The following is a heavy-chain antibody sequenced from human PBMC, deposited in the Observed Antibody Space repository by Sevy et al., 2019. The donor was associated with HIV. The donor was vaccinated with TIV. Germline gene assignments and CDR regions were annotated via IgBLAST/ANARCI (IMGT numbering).Heavy chain of an antibody. CDR3: ARDGPDPRYCSGGSCYSGLK. V-gene: IGHV3-30-3*01. D-gene: IGHD2-15*01. CDR2: ISYDGSDK. CDR1: GFAFSNYFA. Sequence: GGSLRLSCAASGFAFSNYFAMHWVRQAPGKGLEWVALISYDGSDKYYADSVKGRFTISRDNFKNTLYLQMNSLTTEDTAVYYCARDGPDPRYCSGGSCYSGLKWGQGTLVTVSS. J-gene: IGHJ4*02.